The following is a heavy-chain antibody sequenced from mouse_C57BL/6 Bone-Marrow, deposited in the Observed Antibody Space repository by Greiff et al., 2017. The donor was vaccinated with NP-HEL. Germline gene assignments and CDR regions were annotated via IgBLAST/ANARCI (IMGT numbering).Heavy chain of an antibody. CDR1: GFTFSDYY. J-gene: IGHJ3*01. CDR2: ISNGGGST. CDR3: ARHGVFITTVEFAY. V-gene: IGHV5-12*01. Sequence: EVMLVESGGGLVQPGGSLKLSCAASGFTFSDYYMYWVRQTPEKRLEWVAYISNGGGSTYYPDTVQGRFTISRDNAKNTLYLQMSRLKSEDTAMYYCARHGVFITTVEFAYWGQGTLVTVSA. D-gene: IGHD1-1*01.